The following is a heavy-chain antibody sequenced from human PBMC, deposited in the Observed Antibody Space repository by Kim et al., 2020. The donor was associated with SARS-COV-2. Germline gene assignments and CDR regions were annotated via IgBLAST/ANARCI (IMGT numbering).Heavy chain of an antibody. CDR1: GGTFSSYA. CDR2: IIPIFGTA. V-gene: IGHV1-69*13. CDR3: ARGSTSCYVGCYYYYGMDV. Sequence: SVKVSCKASGGTFSSYAISWVRQAPGQGLEWMGGIIPIFGTANYAQKFQGRVTITADESTSTAYMELSSLRSEDTAVYYCARGSTSCYVGCYYYYGMDVWGQGTTVTVSS. J-gene: IGHJ6*02. D-gene: IGHD2-2*01.